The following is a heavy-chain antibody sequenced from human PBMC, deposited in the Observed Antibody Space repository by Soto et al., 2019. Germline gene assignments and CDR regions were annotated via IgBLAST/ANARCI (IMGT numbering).Heavy chain of an antibody. CDR1: GGTFSSYA. Sequence: QVQLVQSGAEVRQPASSVKVSCKTSGGTFSSYAISWVRQAPGQGLEWMGGLVPIVDTSTYAQKFQGRVTITADESTSTVYMDLSSLRSDDTAVYYCVRVVAIPGYPDNWGQGTLVTVSS. CDR2: LVPIVDTS. CDR3: VRVVAIPGYPDN. D-gene: IGHD5-12*01. V-gene: IGHV1-69*12. J-gene: IGHJ4*02.